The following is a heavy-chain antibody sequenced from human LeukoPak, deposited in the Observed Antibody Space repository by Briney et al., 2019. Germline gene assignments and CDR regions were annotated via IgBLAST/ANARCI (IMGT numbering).Heavy chain of an antibody. J-gene: IGHJ5*02. CDR1: GFTFSNYA. Sequence: GGSLRLSCAASGFTFSNYAMNWVRQAPGKGLEWVSVISDSGSSTYYADSVKGRFTISRDNSKNTLYLQMNSLRAEDTAIYFCAKERNGNFDPRGQGTLVTVSS. V-gene: IGHV3-23*01. CDR2: ISDSGSST. D-gene: IGHD1-1*01. CDR3: AKERNGNFDP.